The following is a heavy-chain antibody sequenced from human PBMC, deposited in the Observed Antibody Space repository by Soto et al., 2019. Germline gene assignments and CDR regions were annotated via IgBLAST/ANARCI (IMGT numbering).Heavy chain of an antibody. J-gene: IGHJ5*02. D-gene: IGHD3-16*01. Sequence: QVQLVQSGAEVKKPGASVKVAFKACGYTFTSYAMHWVRRARGRRLEWMGWIKAGNGNTKYSQKFQGRVTITRDTSASTAYMELSSLRSEDTAVYYCARGYGGPIGWFDPWGQGTLVTVSS. V-gene: IGHV1-3*01. CDR1: GYTFTSYA. CDR3: ARGYGGPIGWFDP. CDR2: IKAGNGNT.